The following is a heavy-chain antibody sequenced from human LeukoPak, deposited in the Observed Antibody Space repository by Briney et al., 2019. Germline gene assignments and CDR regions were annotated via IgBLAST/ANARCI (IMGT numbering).Heavy chain of an antibody. CDR2: IWYDGSNQ. Sequence: PGGSLRLSCAASGFTFRNHGMPWVRQAPGKGLEWVAVIWYDGSNQYYADSVRGRFTISRDNSKNMLYLQMNSLRAEDTAVYYCARDIGARRLDYWGQGNLVTVSS. J-gene: IGHJ4*02. D-gene: IGHD5-12*01. CDR3: ARDIGARRLDY. CDR1: GFTFRNHG. V-gene: IGHV3-33*01.